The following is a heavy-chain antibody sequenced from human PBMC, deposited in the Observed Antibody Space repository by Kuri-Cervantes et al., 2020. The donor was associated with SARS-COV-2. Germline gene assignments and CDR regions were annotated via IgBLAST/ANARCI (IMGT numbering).Heavy chain of an antibody. CDR1: GFTFSSYS. V-gene: IGHV3-48*01. D-gene: IGHD3-22*01. CDR3: SRGYYDSSGYYPLFDY. J-gene: IGHJ4*02. Sequence: GESLKISCSASGFTFSSYSMNWVRQAPGKGLEWVSYISSSSTIYYADSVKGRFTISRDNAKNSLYLQMNSLRAEDTAVYYCSRGYYDSSGYYPLFDYWCQVTLVTVSS. CDR2: ISSSSTI.